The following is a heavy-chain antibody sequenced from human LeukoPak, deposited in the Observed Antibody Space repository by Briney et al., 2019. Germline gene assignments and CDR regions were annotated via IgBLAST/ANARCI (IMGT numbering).Heavy chain of an antibody. D-gene: IGHD6-6*01. J-gene: IGHJ4*02. CDR2: IWHDGSVK. Sequence: GQSLRLSCATSGFRFGAFAMHWVRQSPGKGPEWVGIIWHDGSVKYYVDSVKGRFSISRDNSKNTVYLQMNSLKTDDTAMYYCATGSDVVIAALAYWGQGALVVVSS. CDR3: ATGSDVVIAALAY. CDR1: GFRFGAFA. V-gene: IGHV3-33*03.